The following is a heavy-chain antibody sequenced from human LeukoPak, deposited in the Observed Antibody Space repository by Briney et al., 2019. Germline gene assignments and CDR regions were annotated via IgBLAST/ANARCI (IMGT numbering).Heavy chain of an antibody. CDR3: ARDHERGTTPPFDY. V-gene: IGHV1-18*01. J-gene: IGHJ4*02. D-gene: IGHD1-7*01. Sequence: ASVKVSCKASGGTFSSYAISWVRQAPGQGLEWMGWIGTSSGNTNYAQKLQGRVTMTTDTSTTTAYMELRSLRSDDTAVYYCARDHERGTTPPFDYWGQGTLVTVSS. CDR1: GGTFSSYA. CDR2: IGTSSGNT.